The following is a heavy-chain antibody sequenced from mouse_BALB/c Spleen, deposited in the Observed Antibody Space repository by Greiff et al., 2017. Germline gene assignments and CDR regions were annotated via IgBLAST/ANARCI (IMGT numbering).Heavy chain of an antibody. V-gene: IGHV1S137*01. J-gene: IGHJ4*01. CDR1: GYTFTDYA. CDR3: ARVRWLLPDDAMDY. D-gene: IGHD2-3*01. Sequence: VKLVESGAELVRPGVSVKISCKGSGYTFTDYAMHWVKQSHAKSLEWIGVISTYYGDASYNQKFKGKATMTVDKSSSTAYMELARLTSEDSAIYYCARVRWLLPDDAMDYWGQGTSVTVSS. CDR2: ISTYYGDA.